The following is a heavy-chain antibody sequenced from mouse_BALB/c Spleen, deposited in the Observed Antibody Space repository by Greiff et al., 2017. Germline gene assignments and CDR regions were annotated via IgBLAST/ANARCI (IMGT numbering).Heavy chain of an antibody. CDR3: ARIPPYYGSSTYAMDY. D-gene: IGHD1-1*01. CDR2: INSNGGST. CDR1: GFTFSSYG. V-gene: IGHV5-6-3*01. J-gene: IGHJ4*01. Sequence: EVQLVESGGGLVQPGGSLKLSCAASGFTFSSYGMSWVRQTPDKRLELVATINSNGGSTYYPDSVKGRFTISRDNAKNTLYLQMSSLKSEDTAMYYCARIPPYYGSSTYAMDYWGQGTSVTVSS.